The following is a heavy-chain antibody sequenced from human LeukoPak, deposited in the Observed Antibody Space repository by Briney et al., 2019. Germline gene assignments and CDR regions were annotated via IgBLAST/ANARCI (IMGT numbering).Heavy chain of an antibody. V-gene: IGHV1-2*06. CDR3: ARGGTEASSGDY. CDR1: GYTFTAYF. D-gene: IGHD3-10*01. CDR2: INPNSGGT. J-gene: IGHJ4*02. Sequence: ASVKVSCKASGYTFTAYFMHWVRQAPGQGLEWMGRINPNSGGTNYAQKFQGRVTMTRDASITTAYMDLSRLTYDDTAVYYCARGGTEASSGDYWGQGTLVTVSS.